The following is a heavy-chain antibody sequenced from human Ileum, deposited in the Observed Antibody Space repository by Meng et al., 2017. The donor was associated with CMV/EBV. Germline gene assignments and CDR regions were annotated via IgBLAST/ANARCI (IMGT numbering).Heavy chain of an antibody. CDR1: GFTFSNNA. V-gene: IGHV3-30*02. CDR3: AKDGKRGWDFEY. J-gene: IGHJ4*02. Sequence: GGSLRLSCVATGFTFSNNAMQWVRQAPGKGLEWVAYIRSDGSNKNYADSVKGRFTISRDNSKNTLYLQMNSLRAEDTAVYYCAKDGKRGWDFEYWVQGTLVTVSS. CDR2: IRSDGSNK. D-gene: IGHD6-19*01.